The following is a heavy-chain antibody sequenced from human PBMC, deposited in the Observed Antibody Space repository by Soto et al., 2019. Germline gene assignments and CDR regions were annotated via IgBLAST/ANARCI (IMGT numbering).Heavy chain of an antibody. D-gene: IGHD3-22*01. CDR2: IYYSGST. V-gene: IGHV4-31*03. CDR1: GGSISSGGYY. J-gene: IGHJ4*02. Sequence: SETLSLTCTVSGGSISSGGYYWSWIRQHPGKGLEWIGYIYYSGSTYYNPSLKSRVTISVDTSKNQFSLKLSSVTAADTAVYYCARSTYYYDSSGYYSTPGSFDYWGRGTLVTVSS. CDR3: ARSTYYYDSSGYYSTPGSFDY.